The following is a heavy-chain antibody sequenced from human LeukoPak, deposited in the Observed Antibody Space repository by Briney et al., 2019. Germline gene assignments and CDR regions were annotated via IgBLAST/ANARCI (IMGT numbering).Heavy chain of an antibody. D-gene: IGHD2-2*02. Sequence: ASVKVSCKASGYTFTSYGISWVRQAPGQGLEWMGWISAYNGNTNYAQKLQGRVTMTTDTSTSTAYMELRSLRSDDTAVYYCARVRSPHTDQLLYVIPTGNWFDRWGQGTLVAVSS. V-gene: IGHV1-18*01. CDR2: ISAYNGNT. J-gene: IGHJ5*02. CDR3: ARVRSPHTDQLLYVIPTGNWFDR. CDR1: GYTFTSYG.